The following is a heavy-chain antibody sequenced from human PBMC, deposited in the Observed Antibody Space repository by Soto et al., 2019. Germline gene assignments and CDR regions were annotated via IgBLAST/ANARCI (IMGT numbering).Heavy chain of an antibody. CDR1: GVTFSTST. CDR3: ASAGFVSGWNEFSGMDV. J-gene: IGHJ6*02. V-gene: IGHV1-69*11. CDR2: IIPILGTA. D-gene: IGHD6-19*01. Sequence: VQLVQSGAEVRKPGSSVKVSCQVSGVTFSTSTITWVRQAPGQGLEWMGSIIPILGTAKSTQKFQGRVTITADESASVAYMELSSLPSEDTAVYYCASAGFVSGWNEFSGMDVWGQGTTVTFSS.